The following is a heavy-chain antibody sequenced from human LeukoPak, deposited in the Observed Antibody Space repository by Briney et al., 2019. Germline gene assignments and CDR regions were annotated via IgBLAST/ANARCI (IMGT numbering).Heavy chain of an antibody. CDR1: GFTFSSYS. V-gene: IGHV3-21*01. D-gene: IGHD3-10*01. J-gene: IGHJ6*03. CDR2: ISSSSSYI. Sequence: GGSLRLSCAASGFTFSSYSMNWVRQAPGKGLEWVSSISSSSSYIYYTDSVKGRFTISRDNAKNSLYLQMNSLRAEDTAVYYCARDGITMVRGVIITGPYYYYYMDVWGKGTTVTVSS. CDR3: ARDGITMVRGVIITGPYYYYYMDV.